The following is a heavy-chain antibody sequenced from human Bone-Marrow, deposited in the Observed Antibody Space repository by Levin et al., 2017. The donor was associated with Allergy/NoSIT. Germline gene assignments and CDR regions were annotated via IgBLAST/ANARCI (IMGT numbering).Heavy chain of an antibody. Sequence: ASVKVSCKASGGTFSSYAISWVRQAPGQGLEWMGGIIPIFGTANYAQKFQGRVTITADESTSTAYMELSSLRSEDTAVYYCARGGDYYDSSGGGYWYFDLWGRGTLVTVSS. CDR2: IIPIFGTA. J-gene: IGHJ2*01. CDR3: ARGGDYYDSSGGGYWYFDL. D-gene: IGHD3-22*01. V-gene: IGHV1-69*13. CDR1: GGTFSSYA.